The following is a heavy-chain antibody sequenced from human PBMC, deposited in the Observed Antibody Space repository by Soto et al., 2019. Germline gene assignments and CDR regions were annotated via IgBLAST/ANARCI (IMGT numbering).Heavy chain of an antibody. V-gene: IGHV3-53*01. J-gene: IGHJ4*02. CDR2: IYSGGYT. CDR1: GFTVSNNY. D-gene: IGHD3-10*01. Sequence: EVQLVESGGGLIQPGGSLRLSCAVSGFTVSNNYMSWVRQAPGKGLEGVSVIYSGGYTAYGDSVKGRFTISRDNSKNTPCTKKTGLGAEDPAVYYGATDPGGGGYWGQGTLVTVSS. CDR3: ATDPGGGGY.